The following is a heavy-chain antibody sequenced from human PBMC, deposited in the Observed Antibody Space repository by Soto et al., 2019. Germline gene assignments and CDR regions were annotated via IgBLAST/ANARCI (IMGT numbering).Heavy chain of an antibody. Sequence: EVQLVESGGGLVQPGGSLRLSCAASGFTFSNYAMHWVRQAPGKGLEYVSAINTNGGTTYYASPVKGRFTISRDNSKNMLYLQMGSLRAEDMAVYYCAIEGGYDFGGYYFDYWGQGTLVTVSS. V-gene: IGHV3-64*01. CDR1: GFTFSNYA. D-gene: IGHD5-12*01. CDR2: INTNGGTT. CDR3: AIEGGYDFGGYYFDY. J-gene: IGHJ4*02.